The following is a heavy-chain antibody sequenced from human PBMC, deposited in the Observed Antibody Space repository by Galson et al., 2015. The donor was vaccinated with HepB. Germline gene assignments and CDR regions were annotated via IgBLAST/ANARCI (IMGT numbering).Heavy chain of an antibody. Sequence: SVKVSCKASGYTFTSYYMHWVRQAPGQGLEWMGIINPSGGSTSYAQKFQGRVTMTEDTSTDTAYMELSSLRSEDTAVYYCATDPSRVRGVNWGWGQGTLVTVSS. V-gene: IGHV1-46*01. J-gene: IGHJ4*02. CDR1: GYTFTSYY. D-gene: IGHD3-10*01. CDR2: INPSGGST. CDR3: ATDPSRVRGVNWG.